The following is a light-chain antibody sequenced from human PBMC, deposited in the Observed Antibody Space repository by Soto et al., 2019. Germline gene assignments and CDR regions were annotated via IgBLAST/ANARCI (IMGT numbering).Light chain of an antibody. CDR3: QSYGSSLGGLV. CDR1: SSNIGAGYD. V-gene: IGLV1-40*01. Sequence: QSVLTQPPSVSGAPGQRVTISCTGSSSNIGAGYDINWYQQIPGTAPKLLIYGNNNRPSGVPGRFSGSKSGTSASLAITGLQAEDEADYYCQSYGSSLGGLVFGGGTKFTGL. J-gene: IGLJ2*01. CDR2: GNN.